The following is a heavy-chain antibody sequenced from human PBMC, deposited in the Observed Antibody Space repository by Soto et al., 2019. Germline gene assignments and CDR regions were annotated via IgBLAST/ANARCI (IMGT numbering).Heavy chain of an antibody. Sequence: PSETLSLTCAVYGGSFSGYYWSWIRQPPGKGLEWIGEINHSGSTNYNPSLKSRVTISVDTSKNQFSLKLSSVTAADTAVYYCAIIAVAGSTFDYWGQGTLVTVSS. D-gene: IGHD6-19*01. CDR2: INHSGST. CDR3: AIIAVAGSTFDY. J-gene: IGHJ4*02. V-gene: IGHV4-34*01. CDR1: GGSFSGYY.